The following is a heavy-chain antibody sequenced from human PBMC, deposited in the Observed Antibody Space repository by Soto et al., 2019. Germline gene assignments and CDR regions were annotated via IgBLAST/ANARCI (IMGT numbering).Heavy chain of an antibody. V-gene: IGHV1-18*04. CDR3: ARGGYSRGYHY. J-gene: IGHJ4*02. CDR2: TTASNTHT. D-gene: IGHD3-22*01. CDR1: GYTFTSFD. Sequence: QVQLLQSGTEVKEPGASVKVSCKASGYTFTSFDISWVPQAPGQGLEWVGWTTASNTHTTYAQNLQGRVTMTTDTSTPTASMELRSLRSDDTAIYYCARGGYSRGYHYWGQGTLVTVSS.